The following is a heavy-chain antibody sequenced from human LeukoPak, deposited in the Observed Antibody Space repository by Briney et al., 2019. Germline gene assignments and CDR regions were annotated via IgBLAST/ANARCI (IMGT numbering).Heavy chain of an antibody. CDR2: INQDGTEK. J-gene: IGHJ4*02. CDR1: GFTFTTYW. Sequence: PGGSLRLSCAASGFTFTTYWMAWVRQFPGKGLEWVANINQDGTEKYSVDSVKGRFTISRDNAKNSLYLQMNSLRAEDTALYYCAKGSYGSGSYVDYWGQGTLVTVSS. CDR3: AKGSYGSGSYVDY. V-gene: IGHV3-7*03. D-gene: IGHD3-10*01.